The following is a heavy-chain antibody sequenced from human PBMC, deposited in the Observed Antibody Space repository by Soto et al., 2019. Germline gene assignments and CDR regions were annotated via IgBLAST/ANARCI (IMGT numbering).Heavy chain of an antibody. CDR3: ARSPPFPHGWGSYRYNWFDP. Sequence: GESLKISCKGSGYSFTSYWIGWVRQMPGKGLEWMGIIYPGDSDTRYSPSFQSQVTISADKSISTAYLQWSRLKASDTAMYYCARSPPFPHGWGSYRYNWFDPWGQGTLVTVSS. V-gene: IGHV5-51*01. J-gene: IGHJ5*02. CDR2: IYPGDSDT. D-gene: IGHD3-16*02. CDR1: GYSFTSYW.